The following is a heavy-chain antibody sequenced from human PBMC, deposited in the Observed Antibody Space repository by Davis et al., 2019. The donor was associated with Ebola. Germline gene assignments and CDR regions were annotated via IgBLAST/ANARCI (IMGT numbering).Heavy chain of an antibody. Sequence: SETLSLTCTVSGGSISFYYWSWIRQPPGKGLEWIGYIYYSGSTNYNPSLKSRVTISVDTSKNQFSLKLSSVTAADTAVYYCARGGAVAGPWGQGTLVTVSS. V-gene: IGHV4-59*12. CDR1: GGSISFYY. J-gene: IGHJ5*02. D-gene: IGHD6-19*01. CDR3: ARGGAVAGP. CDR2: IYYSGST.